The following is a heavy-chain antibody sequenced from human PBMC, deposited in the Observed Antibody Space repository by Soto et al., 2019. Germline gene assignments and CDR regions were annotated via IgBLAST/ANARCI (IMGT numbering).Heavy chain of an antibody. V-gene: IGHV3-74*01. D-gene: IGHD2-2*01. CDR2: INSDGSST. CDR3: ARDRVPAAYYYYYYYMDV. Sequence: PGGSLRLSCAASGFTFSSYWMHCVRQAPGKGLVWVSRINSDGSSTSYADSVKGRFTISRDNAKNTLYLQMNSLRAEDTAVYYCARDRVPAAYYYYYYYMDVWGKGTTVTVSS. J-gene: IGHJ6*03. CDR1: GFTFSSYW.